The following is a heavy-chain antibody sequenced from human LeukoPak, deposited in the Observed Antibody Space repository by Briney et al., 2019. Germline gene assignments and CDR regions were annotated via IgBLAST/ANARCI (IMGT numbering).Heavy chain of an antibody. V-gene: IGHV1-69*13. CDR1: GYTFTSYA. D-gene: IGHD3-9*01. CDR3: ASPDLTGYVENAFDI. J-gene: IGHJ3*02. CDR2: IIPIFGTA. Sequence: ASVKVSCKASGYTFTSYAISWVRQAPGQGLEWMGGIIPIFGTANYAQKFQGRVTITADESTSTAYMELSSLRSEDTAVYYCASPDLTGYVENAFDIWGQGTMVTVSS.